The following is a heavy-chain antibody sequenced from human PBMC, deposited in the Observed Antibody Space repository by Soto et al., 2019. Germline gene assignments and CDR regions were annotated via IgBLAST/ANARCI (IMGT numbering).Heavy chain of an antibody. Sequence: GGSLRLSCAASGFAVNSNYMSWVRQAPGKGLEWVSVIYGGGTTYYSDSVKGRFTISRDNSKNTVFLQMNSLRAADTAVYYCARDTYSGYDFGLWGQGTLVTVSS. D-gene: IGHD5-12*01. CDR3: ARDTYSGYDFGL. V-gene: IGHV3-53*01. CDR1: GFAVNSNY. CDR2: IYGGGTT. J-gene: IGHJ5*02.